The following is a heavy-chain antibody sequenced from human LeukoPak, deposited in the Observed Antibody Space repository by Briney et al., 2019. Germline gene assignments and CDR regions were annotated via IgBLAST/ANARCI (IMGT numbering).Heavy chain of an antibody. V-gene: IGHV3-30*02. CDR3: APWREN. CDR1: GFTFSSNG. J-gene: IGHJ4*02. D-gene: IGHD1-1*01. CDR2: IRYDVSNK. Sequence: GGSLRLSCAASGFTFSSNGMHGVRQAPGQGLEWVAFIRYDVSNKYYADSVKGRFTISRDNSKSTLYLQMNSLTAEDTAIYYCAPWRENWGQGTLVTVSS.